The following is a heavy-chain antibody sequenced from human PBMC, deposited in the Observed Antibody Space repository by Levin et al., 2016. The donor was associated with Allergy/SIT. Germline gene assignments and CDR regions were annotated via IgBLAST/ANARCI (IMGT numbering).Heavy chain of an antibody. D-gene: IGHD6-13*01. CDR2: IYHSGST. J-gene: IGHJ4*02. V-gene: IGHV4-4*02. CDR3: ARSNPYSRDFDY. Sequence: WIRQPPGKGLEWIGEIYHSGSTNYNPSLKSRVTISVDKSKNQFSLKLSSVTAADTAVYYCARSNPYSRDFDYWGQGTLVTVSS.